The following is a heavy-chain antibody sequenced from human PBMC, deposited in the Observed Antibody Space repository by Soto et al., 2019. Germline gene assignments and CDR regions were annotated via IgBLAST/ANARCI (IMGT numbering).Heavy chain of an antibody. D-gene: IGHD6-19*01. CDR1: GFTVSSNY. CDR3: ASVRYTSGQSLDY. J-gene: IGHJ4*02. CDR2: IYSGGST. V-gene: IGHV3-66*01. Sequence: SLRLSCAASGFTVSSNYMSWVRQAPGKGLEWVSLIYSGGSTYYADSVKGRFTISRDNSKNTLYLQMNSLRAEDTAVYYCASVRYTSGQSLDYWGQGTLVTVSS.